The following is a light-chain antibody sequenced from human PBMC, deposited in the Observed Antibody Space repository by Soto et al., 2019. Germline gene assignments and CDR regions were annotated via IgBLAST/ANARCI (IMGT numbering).Light chain of an antibody. Sequence: QSALTQPASVSGSPGQSITISCTGTSSDIGTYNLVSWYQHYPGKAPKLMIYEGIKRPSGVSNRFSGSKSGNTAFLTISGLQTEDEADYYCSSYTSSSTLFGTGTKVTVL. CDR3: SSYTSSSTL. V-gene: IGLV2-14*02. CDR1: SSDIGTYNL. J-gene: IGLJ1*01. CDR2: EGI.